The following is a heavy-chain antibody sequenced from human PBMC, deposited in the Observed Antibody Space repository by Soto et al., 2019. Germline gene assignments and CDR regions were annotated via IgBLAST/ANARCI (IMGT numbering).Heavy chain of an antibody. CDR2: ISGSSSTI. CDR3: ARGTYSRVGATPVDY. CDR1: GFTFSTYN. Sequence: EVQLVESGGGLVQPGGSLRLSCAASGFTFSTYNMNWVRQAPGKGLEWVSYISGSSSTIYYADSVKGRFTSSRDNAKNSLYLQMNRLRVEDTAVYYCARGTYSRVGATPVDYWGQGTLVTVSS. J-gene: IGHJ4*02. V-gene: IGHV3-48*01. D-gene: IGHD1-26*01.